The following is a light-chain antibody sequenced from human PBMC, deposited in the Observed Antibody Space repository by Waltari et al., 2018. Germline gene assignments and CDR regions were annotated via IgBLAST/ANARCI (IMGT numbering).Light chain of an antibody. V-gene: IGKV3-20*01. CDR2: DAS. CDR3: QQYRYSPNT. J-gene: IGKJ2*01. Sequence: EIVLTQSPGTLSLSPGQRATLSCRASQSVYSSYLAWYQQKPGQAPRLLIFDASNRATGIPDRFSGSGSGTDFTLTISRLEPEDFAVYFCQQYRYSPNTFGQGTKLEI. CDR1: QSVYSSY.